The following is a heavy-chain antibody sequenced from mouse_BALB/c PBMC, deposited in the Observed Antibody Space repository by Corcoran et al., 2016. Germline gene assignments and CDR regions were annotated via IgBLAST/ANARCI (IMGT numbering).Heavy chain of an antibody. CDR2: ISYDGSN. CDR3: AREDSFDY. V-gene: IGHV3-6*02. D-gene: IGHD3-2*01. CDR1: GYSITSGYY. J-gene: IGHJ2*01. Sequence: DVQLQESGPGLVKPSQSLSLTCSVTGYSITSGYYWNWIRQFPGNKLEWIGYISYDGSNNYNPSLKNRISITRDTSKNQFFLKLNSVTTEDTATYYCAREDSFDYWGQGTTLTVSS.